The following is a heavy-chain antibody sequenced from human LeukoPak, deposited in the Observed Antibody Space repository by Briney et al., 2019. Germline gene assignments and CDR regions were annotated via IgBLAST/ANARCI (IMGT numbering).Heavy chain of an antibody. J-gene: IGHJ4*02. CDR2: IYHSGST. CDR3: ARELPGYSSGWFDY. CDR1: GYPISSGYY. Sequence: PSETLSLTCAVSGYPISSGYYWGWIRQPPGKGLEWIGSIYHSGSTYYNPSLKSRVTISVDTSKNQFSLKLSSVTAADTAVYYCARELPGYSSGWFDYWGQGTLVTVSS. V-gene: IGHV4-38-2*02. D-gene: IGHD6-19*01.